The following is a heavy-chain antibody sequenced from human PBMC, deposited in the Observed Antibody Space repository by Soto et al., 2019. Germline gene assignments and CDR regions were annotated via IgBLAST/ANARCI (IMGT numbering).Heavy chain of an antibody. CDR1: GGSFSGYY. CDR2: INHSGST. J-gene: IGHJ4*02. CDR3: ALLWFGEFFDY. D-gene: IGHD3-10*01. Sequence: QVQLLQWGAGLLKPSETLSLTCAAYGGSFSGYYWSWIRQPPGKGLEWIGEINHSGSTNYKPSLKSRVTISGDTSKNQFSLNLSSVTAADTAVYYCALLWFGEFFDYWGQGTLVTVSS. V-gene: IGHV4-34*01.